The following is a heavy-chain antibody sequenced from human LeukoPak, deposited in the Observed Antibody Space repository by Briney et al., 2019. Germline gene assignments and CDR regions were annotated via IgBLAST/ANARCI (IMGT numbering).Heavy chain of an antibody. D-gene: IGHD5-24*01. V-gene: IGHV5-51*01. Sequence: GESLQVSLQGSGYIFANYWIAWVRQMPGKGLEWMGIIYPDDSDTRYSPSFQGQVAISADKSIATAYLQWSSLKASDTAMYYRARPVEMATSPFDYWGQGTLVTVSS. J-gene: IGHJ4*02. CDR2: IYPDDSDT. CDR3: ARPVEMATSPFDY. CDR1: GYIFANYW.